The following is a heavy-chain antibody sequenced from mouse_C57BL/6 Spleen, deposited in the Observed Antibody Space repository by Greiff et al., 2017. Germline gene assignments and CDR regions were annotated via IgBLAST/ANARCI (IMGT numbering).Heavy chain of an antibody. CDR2: INPNNGGT. CDR1: GYTFTDYN. V-gene: IGHV1-18*01. CDR3: ARRLRYQAWFAY. D-gene: IGHD1-1*01. Sequence: EVQLQQSGPELVKPGASVKIPCKASGYTFTDYNMDWAKQSHGKSLEWIGDINPNNGGTIYNQKFKGKATLTVDKSSSTAYMELRSLTSEDTAVYYCARRLRYQAWFAYWGQGTLVTVSA. J-gene: IGHJ3*01.